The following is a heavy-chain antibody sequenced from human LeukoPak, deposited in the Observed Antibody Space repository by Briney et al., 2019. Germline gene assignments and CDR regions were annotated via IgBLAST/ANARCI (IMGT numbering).Heavy chain of an antibody. V-gene: IGHV3-30*18. CDR1: GFTFSSYG. Sequence: TGGSLRLSCAASGFTFSSYGMHWVRQAPGKGLEWVAVISYDGSNKYYADSVKGRFTISRDNSKNTLYLQMNSLRAEDTAVYYCAKGRTIFGVVTPLDYWGQGTLVTVSS. CDR3: AKGRTIFGVVTPLDY. J-gene: IGHJ4*02. CDR2: ISYDGSNK. D-gene: IGHD3-3*01.